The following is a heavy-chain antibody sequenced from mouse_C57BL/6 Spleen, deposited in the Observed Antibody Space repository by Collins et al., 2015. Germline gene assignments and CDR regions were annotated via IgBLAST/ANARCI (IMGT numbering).Heavy chain of an antibody. CDR3: ARLVVTDAMDY. J-gene: IGHJ4*01. Sequence: QVQLQQSGPELVKPGASVKISCKASGYAFSRSWMNWVKQRPGKGLEWIGRISPGDGDTNYNGKFKGKATLTADKSSSTAYMQLSSLTSEDSAVYFCARLVVTDAMDYWGQGTSVTVSS. D-gene: IGHD1-1*01. CDR1: GYAFSRSW. V-gene: IGHV1-82*01. CDR2: ISPGDGDT.